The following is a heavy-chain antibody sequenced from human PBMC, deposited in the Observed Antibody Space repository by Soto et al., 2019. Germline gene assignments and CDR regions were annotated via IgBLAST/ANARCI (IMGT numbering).Heavy chain of an antibody. CDR2: LYYSGST. J-gene: IGHJ4*02. D-gene: IGHD2-15*01. Sequence: QLQLQESGPGLVKPSETLSLTCTVSGGSISSSSYYWGWIRQPPGKGLEWMGSLYYSGSTYYNPSLKSGVTLSVDTSKNQFSLKLSSVTAADTAVYYCARPRGRSCSGGSCHFDYWGQGTLVTVSS. V-gene: IGHV4-39*01. CDR3: ARPRGRSCSGGSCHFDY. CDR1: GGSISSSSYY.